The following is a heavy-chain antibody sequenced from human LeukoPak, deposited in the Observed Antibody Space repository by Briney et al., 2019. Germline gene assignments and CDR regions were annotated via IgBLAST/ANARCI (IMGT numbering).Heavy chain of an antibody. D-gene: IGHD3-22*01. J-gene: IGHJ6*02. V-gene: IGHV3-30*18. CDR3: AKEVKRITMIVVVINPKKISYGMDV. Sequence: GGSLRLSCAASGFTFSSYGMHWVRQALGKGLEWVAVISYDGSNKYYADSVKGRFTISRDNSKNTLYLQMNSLRAEDTAVYYCAKEVKRITMIVVVINPKKISYGMDVWGQGTTVTVSS. CDR1: GFTFSSYG. CDR2: ISYDGSNK.